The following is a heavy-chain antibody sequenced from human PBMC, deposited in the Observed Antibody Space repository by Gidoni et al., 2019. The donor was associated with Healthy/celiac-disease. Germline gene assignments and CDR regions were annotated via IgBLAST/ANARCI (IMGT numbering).Heavy chain of an antibody. CDR3: ARVGTGDTAMDSLDY. D-gene: IGHD5-18*01. V-gene: IGHV4-31*03. Sequence: QVQLQESGPGLVKPSQTLSLTCTVSGGSIRSGGYYWRWIRQHPGKGLEWIGYIYYSGSTYYNPSLKSRVTISVDTSKNQFSLKLSSVTAADTAVYYCARVGTGDTAMDSLDYWGQGTLVTVSS. CDR2: IYYSGST. J-gene: IGHJ4*02. CDR1: GGSIRSGGYY.